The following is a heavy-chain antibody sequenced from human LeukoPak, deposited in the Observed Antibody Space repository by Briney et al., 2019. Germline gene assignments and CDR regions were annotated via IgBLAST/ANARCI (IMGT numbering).Heavy chain of an antibody. CDR3: VRHGDFPFTRYYYYMDV. Sequence: SVKVSCKASGGTFSSYAISWVRQAPGQGLEWMGGIIPIFGTANYAQKFQGRVTITTDESTSTAYMELSSLRSEHTAVYYCVRHGDFPFTRYYYYMDVWGKGTTVTVSS. J-gene: IGHJ6*03. D-gene: IGHD4-17*01. CDR2: IIPIFGTA. V-gene: IGHV1-69*05. CDR1: GGTFSSYA.